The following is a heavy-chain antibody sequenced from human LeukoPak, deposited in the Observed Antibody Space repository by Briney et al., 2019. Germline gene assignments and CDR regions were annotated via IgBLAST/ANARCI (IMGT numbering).Heavy chain of an antibody. CDR3: ARGTFPFDY. V-gene: IGHV4-59*08. D-gene: IGHD3-16*01. Sequence: KPSETLSLTCTVSGGSISSYYWSWIRQPPGKGLEWIGYIYYSGSTNYNPSLKSRVTISVDTSKNQFSLKLSSVTAADTAVYYCARGTFPFDYWGQGTLVTDSS. CDR2: IYYSGST. J-gene: IGHJ4*02. CDR1: GGSISSYY.